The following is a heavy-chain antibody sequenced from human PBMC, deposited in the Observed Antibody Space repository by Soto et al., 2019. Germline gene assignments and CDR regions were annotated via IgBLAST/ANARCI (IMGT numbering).Heavy chain of an antibody. Sequence: ASVKVSCKVSGYTLTELSTHWVRQAPGKGLEWMGGFDPEDGETIYAQKFQGRVTMTEDTSTDTAYMELSSLRSEDTAVYYCARVREAGAIYYYYYGMDVWGQGTTVTVSS. V-gene: IGHV1-24*01. J-gene: IGHJ6*02. CDR1: GYTLTELS. CDR3: ARVREAGAIYYYYYGMDV. CDR2: FDPEDGET. D-gene: IGHD3-10*01.